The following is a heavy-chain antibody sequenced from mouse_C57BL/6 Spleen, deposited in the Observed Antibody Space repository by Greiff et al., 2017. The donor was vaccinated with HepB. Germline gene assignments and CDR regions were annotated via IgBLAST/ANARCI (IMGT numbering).Heavy chain of an antibody. V-gene: IGHV1-64*01. Sequence: QVQLQQPGAELVKPGASVKLSCKASGYTFTSYWMHWVKQRPGQGLEWIGMIHPNSGSTDYNEKFKSKATLTVDKSSSTAYMQLSSLTSEDSAVYYCARSYSNYFDYWGQGTTLTVSS. CDR2: IHPNSGST. CDR1: GYTFTSYW. D-gene: IGHD2-5*01. CDR3: ARSYSNYFDY. J-gene: IGHJ2*01.